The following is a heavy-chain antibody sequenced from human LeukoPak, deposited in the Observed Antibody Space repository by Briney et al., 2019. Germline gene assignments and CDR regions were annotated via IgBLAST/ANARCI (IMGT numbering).Heavy chain of an antibody. V-gene: IGHV3-23*01. CDR2: ISGSGGTA. CDR3: AKDLLMGSGSHFERYYFDY. Sequence: GGSLRLSCAASGFTFSIYAMSWVCQAPGKGLEWVSAISGSGGTAYYADSVKGRFTISRDNSKNTLYLQMNSLRAEDTAVYYCAKDLLMGSGSHFERYYFDYWGQGTLVTVSS. J-gene: IGHJ4*02. D-gene: IGHD6-19*01. CDR1: GFTFSIYA.